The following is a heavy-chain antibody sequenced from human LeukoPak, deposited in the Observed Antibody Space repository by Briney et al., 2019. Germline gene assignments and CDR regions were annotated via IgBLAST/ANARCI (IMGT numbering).Heavy chain of an antibody. V-gene: IGHV4-59*01. CDR1: GGSINSYY. J-gene: IGHJ4*02. D-gene: IGHD6-13*01. CDR3: ARYSTPPNKYYFDY. CDR2: IYYSGST. Sequence: SETLSLTCTVSGGSINSYYWTWIRQPPGKGLEWIGYIYYSGSTNYNPSLKSRVTISVDTSKNQFSLKLSSVTTADTAVYYCARYSTPPNKYYFDYWGQGTLVTVSS.